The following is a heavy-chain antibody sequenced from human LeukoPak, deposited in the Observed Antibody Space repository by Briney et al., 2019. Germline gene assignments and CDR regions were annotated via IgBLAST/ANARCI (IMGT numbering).Heavy chain of an antibody. Sequence: SETLSLTCTVSGGSLSSYYWSWIRQPPGKGLEWIGYIYYSGSTNYNPSLKSRVTISVDTSKNQFSLKLSSVTAADTAVYYCARDLTLTMIRIWGQGTMVTVSS. CDR3: ARDLTLTMIRI. V-gene: IGHV4-59*01. CDR2: IYYSGST. D-gene: IGHD3-22*01. CDR1: GGSLSSYY. J-gene: IGHJ3*02.